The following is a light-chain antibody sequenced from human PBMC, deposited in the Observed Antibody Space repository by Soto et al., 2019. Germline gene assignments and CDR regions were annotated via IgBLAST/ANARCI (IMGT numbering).Light chain of an antibody. V-gene: IGLV2-23*01. CDR2: EAS. CDR3: CSFAAGSTPYV. Sequence: QSVLTQPASVSGSPGQSITISCTGTTSDVGNYNLVSWYQHHPGKAPKLMIYEASKRPSGVSNRFSGSKSGNTASLTISGLQAEDEADYYCCSFAAGSTPYVFGTGTKVTVL. J-gene: IGLJ1*01. CDR1: TSDVGNYNL.